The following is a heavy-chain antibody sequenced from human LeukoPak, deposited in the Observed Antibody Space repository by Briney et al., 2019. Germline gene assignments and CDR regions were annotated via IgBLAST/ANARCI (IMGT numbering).Heavy chain of an antibody. CDR2: INPNSGGT. J-gene: IGHJ4*02. Sequence: ASVKVSCKASGYTFTGYYMHWVRQVPGQGLEWMGWINPNSGGTNYAQKFQGRVTMTRDTSISTAYMELSRLRSDDTAVYYCARGDSSGWYYFDYWGQGTLVTVSS. CDR3: ARGDSSGWYYFDY. D-gene: IGHD6-19*01. V-gene: IGHV1-2*02. CDR1: GYTFTGYY.